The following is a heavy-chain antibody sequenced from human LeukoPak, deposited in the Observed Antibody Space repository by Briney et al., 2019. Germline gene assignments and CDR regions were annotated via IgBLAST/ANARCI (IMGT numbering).Heavy chain of an antibody. CDR1: GFTFSNYG. V-gene: IGHV3-30*02. D-gene: IGHD2-2*01. CDR3: ANMTPYCSSTSCSRDY. J-gene: IGHJ4*02. Sequence: GGSLRLSCAASGFTFSNYGMHWVRQAPGKGLEWVAFIRYDGSNKYYADSVKGRFTISRDNSKNTLYLQMNSLRAEDTAVYYCANMTPYCSSTSCSRDYWGQGTLVTVSS. CDR2: IRYDGSNK.